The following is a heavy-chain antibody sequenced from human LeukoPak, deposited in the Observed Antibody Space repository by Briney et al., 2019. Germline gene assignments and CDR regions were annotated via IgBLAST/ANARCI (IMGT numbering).Heavy chain of an antibody. CDR1: GFTFSSYW. Sequence: SGGSLRLSCAASGFTFSSYWMHRVRQAPGKGLVWVSRISGDESSTSYADSVKGRFTISRDNAKNTLFLQMNSLRAEDTAVYYCAGGSTLDRGLVYYWGQGTLVTVSS. CDR3: AGGSTLDRGLVYY. V-gene: IGHV3-74*01. CDR2: ISGDESST. D-gene: IGHD3-10*01. J-gene: IGHJ4*02.